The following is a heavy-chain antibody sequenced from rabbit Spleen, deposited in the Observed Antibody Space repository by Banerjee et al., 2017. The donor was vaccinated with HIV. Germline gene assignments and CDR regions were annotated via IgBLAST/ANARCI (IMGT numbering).Heavy chain of an antibody. V-gene: IGHV1S40*01. J-gene: IGHJ4*01. CDR3: ARDLAGVIGWNLNL. Sequence: QSLEESGGDLVKPGASLTLTCIASGVSFSGDSYICWVRQAPGKGLEWIGCVGSGATGNTYYASWAKGRFTIYRASWTAVTLQMTSLTVADTATYFCARDLAGVIGWNLNLWGPGTLVTVS. D-gene: IGHD4-1*01. CDR1: GVSFSGDSY. CDR2: VGSGATGNT.